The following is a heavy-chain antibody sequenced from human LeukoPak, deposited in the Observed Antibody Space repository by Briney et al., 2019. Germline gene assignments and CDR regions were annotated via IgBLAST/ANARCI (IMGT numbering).Heavy chain of an antibody. J-gene: IGHJ4*02. Sequence: KPSETLSLTCAVYGGSFSGYYWSWIRQPPGKGLEWIGEINHSGSTNYNPSLNSRVTTSVDTSKNQFSLKLSSVTAADTAVYYCASKVGTLYFDYWGQGTLVTVSS. CDR3: ASKVGTLYFDY. D-gene: IGHD1-26*01. V-gene: IGHV4-34*01. CDR2: INHSGST. CDR1: GGSFSGYY.